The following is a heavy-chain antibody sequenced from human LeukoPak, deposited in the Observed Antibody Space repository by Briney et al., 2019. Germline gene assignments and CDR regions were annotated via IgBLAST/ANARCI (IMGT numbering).Heavy chain of an antibody. Sequence: ASVKVSCKASGYIFRKYAITWVRQAPGQGLEWMGWMNPNSGNTGYAQKFQGRVTITRNTSISTAYMELSSLRSEDTAVYYCAREKLYYDSSGYYPDAFDIWGQGTMVTVSS. D-gene: IGHD3-22*01. CDR3: AREKLYYDSSGYYPDAFDI. J-gene: IGHJ3*02. CDR2: MNPNSGNT. CDR1: GYIFRKYA. V-gene: IGHV1-8*03.